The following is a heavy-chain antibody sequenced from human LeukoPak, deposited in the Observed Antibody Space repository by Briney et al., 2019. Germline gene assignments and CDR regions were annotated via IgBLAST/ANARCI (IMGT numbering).Heavy chain of an antibody. J-gene: IGHJ4*02. V-gene: IGHV3-23*01. CDR1: GFTFSSYA. D-gene: IGHD1-1*01. Sequence: PGGSLRLSCAASGFTFSSYAMSWVRQAPGKGLEWVSAISGSGGSTYYADSVKGRFTISRDNSKNTLYLQMNSLRAEDTAVYYCARGTSGGYEGDYWGQGTLVTVSS. CDR3: ARGTSGGYEGDY. CDR2: ISGSGGST.